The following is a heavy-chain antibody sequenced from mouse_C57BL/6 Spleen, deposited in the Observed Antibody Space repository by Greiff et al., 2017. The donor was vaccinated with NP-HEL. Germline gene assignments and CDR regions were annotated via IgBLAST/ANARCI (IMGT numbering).Heavy chain of an antibody. J-gene: IGHJ4*01. D-gene: IGHD1-1*01. CDR2: ISSGSSTI. V-gene: IGHV5-17*01. CDR1: GFTFSDYG. Sequence: EVKLMESGGGLVKPGGSLKLSCAASGFTFSDYGMHWVRQAPEKGLEWVAYISSGSSTIYYADTVKGRFTISRDNAKNTLFLQMTSLRSEDTAMYYCAKGGSPYYYAMDYWGQGTSVTVSS. CDR3: AKGGSPYYYAMDY.